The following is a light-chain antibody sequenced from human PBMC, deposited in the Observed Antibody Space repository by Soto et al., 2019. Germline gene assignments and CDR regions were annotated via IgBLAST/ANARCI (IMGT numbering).Light chain of an antibody. CDR1: QSVSSY. J-gene: IGKJ1*01. CDR2: DAS. CDR3: QKYGSSPPK. V-gene: IGKV3-11*01. Sequence: EIVLTHSPATLSFSPLERATLSFSSSQSVSSYLAWYQQKPGQAPRLLIYDASNRATGIPARFSGSGSGTDFTLTISSLEPEDFAVYYCQKYGSSPPKFGQGTKVDIK.